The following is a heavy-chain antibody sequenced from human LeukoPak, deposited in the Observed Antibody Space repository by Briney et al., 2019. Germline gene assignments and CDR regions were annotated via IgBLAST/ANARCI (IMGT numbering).Heavy chain of an antibody. Sequence: ASVKVSCKASGYTFTSYDINWVRQAPGQGLEWMGWINPNSGDTNYAQKFQGRVTMTRDTSISTAYMELSRLTSDDTAVYYCARATTVNFDYWGQGTLVTVSS. J-gene: IGHJ4*02. V-gene: IGHV1-2*02. D-gene: IGHD4-17*01. CDR2: INPNSGDT. CDR3: ARATTVNFDY. CDR1: GYTFTSYD.